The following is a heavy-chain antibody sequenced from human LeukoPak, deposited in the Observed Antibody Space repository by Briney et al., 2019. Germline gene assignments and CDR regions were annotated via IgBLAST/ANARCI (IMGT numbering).Heavy chain of an antibody. CDR1: GGSISSYY. D-gene: IGHD3-10*01. CDR3: ARGVRAFDY. J-gene: IGHJ4*02. V-gene: IGHV4-4*07. CDR2: IYTSVTT. Sequence: SETLCLTCVASGGSISSYYWSWIRQPAGKGLGWIGRIYTSVTTNYNPSLRSRVTMSVDTSKNRFSLKLSSVTAADTAVYYCARGVRAFDYWGQGTLVTVSS.